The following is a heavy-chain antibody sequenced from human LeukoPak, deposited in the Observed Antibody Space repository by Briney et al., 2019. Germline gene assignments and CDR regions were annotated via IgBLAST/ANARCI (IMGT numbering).Heavy chain of an antibody. V-gene: IGHV1-8*02. CDR3: AKNYDFLTGYAN. CDR1: GYTFTGYY. CDR2: VNPNSGNT. J-gene: IGHJ4*02. Sequence: ASVKVSCKASGYTFTGYYMHWVRQATGQGLEWMGWVNPNSGNTRYAQKFQGRLTMTRNTSISTAYMELSSLRSEDTAVYYCAKNYDFLTGYANWGQGTLVTVSS. D-gene: IGHD3-9*01.